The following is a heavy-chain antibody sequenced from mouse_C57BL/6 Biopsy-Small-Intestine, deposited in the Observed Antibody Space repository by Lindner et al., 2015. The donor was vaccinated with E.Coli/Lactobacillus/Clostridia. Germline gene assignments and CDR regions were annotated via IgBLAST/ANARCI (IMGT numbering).Heavy chain of an antibody. D-gene: IGHD3-1*01. V-gene: IGHV9-3*01. Sequence: VKVSCKASGYTFNSYAINWVRQAPGQGLEWIGWIDINTGIPSYAQGFTGRFVLSMDTSVSTAYLQISSLKAEDTAVYYCVRDQGGQFARLYWYFGLWGRGTLVTVSS. CDR1: GYTFNSYA. J-gene: IGHJ1*01. CDR3: VRDQGGQFARLYWYFGL. CDR2: IDINTGIP.